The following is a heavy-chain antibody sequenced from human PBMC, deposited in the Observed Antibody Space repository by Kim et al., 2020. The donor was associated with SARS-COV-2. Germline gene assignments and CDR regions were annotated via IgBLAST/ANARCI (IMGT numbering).Heavy chain of an antibody. CDR1: GFTFSSYS. CDR2: ISSSSSYI. Sequence: GGSLILSCAASGFTFSSYSMNWVRQAPGKGLEWVSSISSSSSYIYYADSVKGRFTISRDNAKNSLYLQMNSLRAEDTAVYYCAREPSLLMVYEFHTYHYFDSWGQGTLVTVSS. V-gene: IGHV3-21*01. J-gene: IGHJ4*02. D-gene: IGHD2-8*01. CDR3: AREPSLLMVYEFHTYHYFDS.